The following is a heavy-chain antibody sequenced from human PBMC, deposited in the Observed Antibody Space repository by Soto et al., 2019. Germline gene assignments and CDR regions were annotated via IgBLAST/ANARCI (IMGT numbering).Heavy chain of an antibody. V-gene: IGHV5-10-1*01. CDR3: ARRRWDAVVVAATSRYYYYGMDV. J-gene: IGHJ6*01. CDR1: ECSFTSYG. Sequence: ESLKVSSRVSECSFTSYGGRWLRQMRGKCLEWTGKIEPSDSYTNYSPPFQGHVTSSADKYISTAYLQWSSLNASDAAMYHCARRRWDAVVVAATSRYYYYGMDVWGHGTTDTVS. D-gene: IGHD2-15*01. CDR2: IEPSDSYT.